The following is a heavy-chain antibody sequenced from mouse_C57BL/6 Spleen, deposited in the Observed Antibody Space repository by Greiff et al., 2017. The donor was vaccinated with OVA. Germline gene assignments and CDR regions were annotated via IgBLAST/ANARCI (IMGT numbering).Heavy chain of an antibody. CDR2: ISSGGSYT. V-gene: IGHV5-6*01. CDR3: ARHEDYDVWFAY. J-gene: IGHJ3*01. CDR1: GFTFSSYG. Sequence: EVMLVESGGDLVKPGGSLKLSCAASGFTFSSYGMSWVRQTPDKRLEWVATISSGGSYTYYPDSVKGRFTISRDNAKNTLYLQMSSLKSEDTAMYYCARHEDYDVWFAYWGQGTLVTVSA. D-gene: IGHD2-4*01.